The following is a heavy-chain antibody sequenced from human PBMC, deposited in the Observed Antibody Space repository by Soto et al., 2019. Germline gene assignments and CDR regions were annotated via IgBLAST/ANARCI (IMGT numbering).Heavy chain of an antibody. CDR3: AKKHKGSGWNHDAFDI. V-gene: IGHV3-30*18. CDR1: GFTFSSYG. CDR2: ISYDGSNK. J-gene: IGHJ3*02. D-gene: IGHD6-19*01. Sequence: QVQLVESGGGVVQPGRSLRLSCAASGFTFSSYGMHWVRQAPGKGLEWVAVISYDGSNKYYADSVKGRFTISRDNSKNTLYLKMNSLRAEDTAVYYCAKKHKGSGWNHDAFDIWGQGTMVTVSS.